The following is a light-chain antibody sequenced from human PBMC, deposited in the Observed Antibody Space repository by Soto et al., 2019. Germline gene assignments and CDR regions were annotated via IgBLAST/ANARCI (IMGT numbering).Light chain of an antibody. CDR3: AAWDDSLNGEVV. J-gene: IGLJ2*01. CDR2: STN. CDR1: SSNIGSNS. V-gene: IGLV1-44*01. Sequence: QSVLTQPPSASGTPGQRVTISCSGSSSNIGSNSVNWYQQLPGTAPKLHIYSTNQRPSGVPDRFSGSKSDTSASLAISGLQSEDEADYYCAAWDDSLNGEVVFGGGTKLTVL.